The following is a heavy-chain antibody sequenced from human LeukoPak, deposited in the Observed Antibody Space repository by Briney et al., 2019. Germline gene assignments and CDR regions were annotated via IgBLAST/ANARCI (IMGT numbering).Heavy chain of an antibody. CDR2: INPNSGGT. J-gene: IGHJ4*02. CDR3: AREYSSSYDFDY. D-gene: IGHD6-6*01. CDR1: GYTFTSYD. Sequence: ASVKVSCKASGYTFTSYDINWVRQATGQGLEWMGWINPNSGGTNYAQKFQGRVTMTRDTSISTAYIELSRLRSDDTAVYYCAREYSSSYDFDYWGQGTLVTVSS. V-gene: IGHV1-2*02.